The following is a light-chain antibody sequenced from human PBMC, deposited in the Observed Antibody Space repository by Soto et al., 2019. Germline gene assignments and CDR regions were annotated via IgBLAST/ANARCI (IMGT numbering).Light chain of an antibody. Sequence: DIVLTQSPATLSLSPGQRVTLSCRASQTVGSSLAWYQQKPGQPPRLLIFDASNRATGIPARFNGSGSGTEVTLTISSLEPEDFAAYYCQQRSDRLTFGGGTHVEIK. CDR2: DAS. CDR1: QTVGSS. J-gene: IGKJ4*01. CDR3: QQRSDRLT. V-gene: IGKV3-11*01.